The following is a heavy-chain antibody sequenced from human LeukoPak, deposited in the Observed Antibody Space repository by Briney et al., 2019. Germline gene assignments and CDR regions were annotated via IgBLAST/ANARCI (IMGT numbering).Heavy chain of an antibody. CDR3: ARDPGGYSNPFYYYYGMDV. CDR2: INPSGGST. Sequence: ASVKVSCTASGYTFTSYYMHWVRQAPGQGLEWMGIINPSGGSTSYAQKFQGRVTMTRDTSTSTVYMELSSLRSEDTAVYYCARDPGGYSNPFYYYYGMDVWGQGTTVTVSS. J-gene: IGHJ6*02. V-gene: IGHV1-46*01. CDR1: GYTFTSYY. D-gene: IGHD4-4*01.